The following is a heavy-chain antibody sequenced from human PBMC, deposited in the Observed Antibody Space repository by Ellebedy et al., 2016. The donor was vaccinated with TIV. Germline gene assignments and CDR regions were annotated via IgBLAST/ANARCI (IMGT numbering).Heavy chain of an antibody. V-gene: IGHV3-23*01. CDR3: ATEGSGYDLNH. CDR1: GITFTDYS. J-gene: IGHJ4*02. Sequence: GESLKTSXAASGITFTDYSMHWVRQAPGKGPSWVSVFSRSGGYTYYADSVQGRFTIPRDNSKDTLYLQMNSLRVDDTAIYYCATEGSGYDLNHWGQGTLVTISS. D-gene: IGHD5-12*01. CDR2: FSRSGGYT.